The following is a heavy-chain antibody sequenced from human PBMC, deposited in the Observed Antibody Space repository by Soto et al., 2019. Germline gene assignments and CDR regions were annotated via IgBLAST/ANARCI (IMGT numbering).Heavy chain of an antibody. J-gene: IGHJ4*02. V-gene: IGHV3-33*01. D-gene: IGHD6-13*01. Sequence: QVQRVESGGGVVQPGRSLRLSCEASGFTFSSYGMHWVRQALGKGLEGVAVIWYDGSNKYHADPVKDPFTISRDNSKKTLSLQMASLRAEDTAVYYCAREWAGYSSTWYQRGGFDYWGQGTLVTVSS. CDR3: AREWAGYSSTWYQRGGFDY. CDR1: GFTFSSYG. CDR2: IWYDGSNK.